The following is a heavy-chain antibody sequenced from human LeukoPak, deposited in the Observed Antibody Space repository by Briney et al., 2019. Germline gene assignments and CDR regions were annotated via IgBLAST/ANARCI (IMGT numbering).Heavy chain of an antibody. V-gene: IGHV4-34*01. D-gene: IGHD6-19*01. CDR2: INHSGST. J-gene: IGHJ4*02. CDR3: AREITGGGYSSGWYAYYFDY. CDR1: GGSFSGYY. Sequence: ESSETLSLTCAVYGGSFSGYYWSWIRQPPGKGLEWIGEINHSGSTNYNPSLKSRVTISVDTSKNQFSLKLSSVTAADTAVYYCAREITGGGYSSGWYAYYFDYWGQGTLVTVSS.